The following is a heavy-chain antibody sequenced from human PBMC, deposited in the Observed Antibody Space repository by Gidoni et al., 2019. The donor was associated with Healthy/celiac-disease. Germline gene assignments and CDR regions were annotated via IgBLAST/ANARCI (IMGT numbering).Heavy chain of an antibody. CDR2: ISYDSSNK. J-gene: IGHJ6*02. Sequence: QVQLVESGGGVVQPGRSLRLSCADSGFTFSSYGMHWVRQAPGKVLEWVAVISYDSSNKYYADSVKGRFTISRDNSKNTLYLQMNSLRAEDTAVYYCAKATVEYTIFGEYYYYYGMDVWGQGTTVTVSS. CDR1: GFTFSSYG. CDR3: AKATVEYTIFGEYYYYYGMDV. D-gene: IGHD3-3*01. V-gene: IGHV3-30*18.